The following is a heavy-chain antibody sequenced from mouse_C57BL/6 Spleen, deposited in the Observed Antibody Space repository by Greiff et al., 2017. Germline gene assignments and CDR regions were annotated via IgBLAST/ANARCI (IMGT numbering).Heavy chain of an antibody. Sequence: EVMLVESGGGLVKPGGSLKLSCAASGFTFSDYGMHWVRQAPEKGLEWVAYISSGSSTIYYADTVKGRFTISRDNAKNTLFLQMTSLRSEDTAMYYCARLTGTLYWYFDVWGTGTTVTVSS. D-gene: IGHD4-1*01. CDR2: ISSGSSTI. CDR3: ARLTGTLYWYFDV. CDR1: GFTFSDYG. V-gene: IGHV5-17*01. J-gene: IGHJ1*03.